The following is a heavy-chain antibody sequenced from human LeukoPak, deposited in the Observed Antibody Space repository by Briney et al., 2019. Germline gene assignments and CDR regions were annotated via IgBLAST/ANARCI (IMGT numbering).Heavy chain of an antibody. V-gene: IGHV4-34*01. CDR2: INHSGST. CDR1: GGSFSGYY. J-gene: IGHJ4*02. CDR3: ARGITIFGVDY. D-gene: IGHD3-3*01. Sequence: SETLSLTCAVYGGSFSGYYWSWIRQPPGKGLEWIGEINHSGSTNYNPSLKSRVTISVDTSKNQFSLKLSSVTAAVTAVYYCARGITIFGVDYWGQGTLVTVSS.